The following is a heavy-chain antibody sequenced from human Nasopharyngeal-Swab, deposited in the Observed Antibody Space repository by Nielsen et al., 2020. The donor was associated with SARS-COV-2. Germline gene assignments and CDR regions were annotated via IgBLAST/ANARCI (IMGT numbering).Heavy chain of an antibody. D-gene: IGHD3-9*01. CDR3: AKGLVEYYDILTGYYIIGY. J-gene: IGHJ4*02. Sequence: WIRQPPGKGLEWVSAISGSGGSTYYADSVKGRFTISRDNSKNTLYLQMNSLRAEDTAVYYCAKGLVEYYDILTGYYIIGYWGQGILVTVSS. CDR2: ISGSGGST. V-gene: IGHV3-23*01.